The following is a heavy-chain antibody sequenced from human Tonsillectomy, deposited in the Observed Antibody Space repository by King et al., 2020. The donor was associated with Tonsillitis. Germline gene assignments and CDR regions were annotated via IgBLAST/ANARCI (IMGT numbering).Heavy chain of an antibody. D-gene: IGHD2-2*01. J-gene: IGHJ4*02. Sequence: VQLVESGGGVVQPGRSLRLSCAASGFIFGSYGMYWVRQAPGKGLEWVAFISYDGSDKYYADSVKGRFTISRDNSNNTLYVEMNSLRDEDTAVYYCAKDTHYCSRGSCPFDKWGQGTLVAVSS. CDR1: GFIFGSYG. CDR2: ISYDGSDK. CDR3: AKDTHYCSRGSCPFDK. V-gene: IGHV3-30*18.